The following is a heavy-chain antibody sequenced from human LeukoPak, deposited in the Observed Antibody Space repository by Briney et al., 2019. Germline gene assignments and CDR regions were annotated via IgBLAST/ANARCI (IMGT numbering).Heavy chain of an antibody. CDR1: GFTGSSSY. CDR2: IYSGGSA. CDR3: ARGGYSSGWYFDY. D-gene: IGHD6-19*01. J-gene: IGHJ4*02. Sequence: GGSLRLSCAVSGFTGSSSYMSWVRQAPGKGLEWVSVIYSGGSAYYADSVKGRFTISRDNSKNTLHLQMNSLRAEDTAVYYCARGGYSSGWYFDYWGQGTLVTVSS. V-gene: IGHV3-53*01.